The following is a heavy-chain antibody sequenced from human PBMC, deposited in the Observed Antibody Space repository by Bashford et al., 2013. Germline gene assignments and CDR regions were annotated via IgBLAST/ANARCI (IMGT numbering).Heavy chain of an antibody. Sequence: VRQAPGKGLEWVAGIRQDGSDKFYVDSVKGRFTISRDNDKNSLYLQMNSLGVEDTAVYYCARDTGYYYGMDVWGQGTTVTVSS. CDR3: ARDTGYYYGMDV. J-gene: IGHJ6*02. V-gene: IGHV3-7*01. CDR2: IRQDGSDK. D-gene: IGHD2-8*02.